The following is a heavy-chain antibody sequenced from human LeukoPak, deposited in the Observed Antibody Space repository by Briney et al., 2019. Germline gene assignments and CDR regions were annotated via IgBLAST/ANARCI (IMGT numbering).Heavy chain of an antibody. Sequence: PGRSLRLSCAASGFTFSSYAMHWVRQAPGKGLEWVAVIPYDGSNKYYADSVKGRFTISRDNSKNTLYLQMNSLRAEDTAVYYCARDPASAGWFDPWGQGTLVTVSS. J-gene: IGHJ5*02. CDR1: GFTFSSYA. CDR2: IPYDGSNK. V-gene: IGHV3-30-3*01. CDR3: ARDPASAGWFDP.